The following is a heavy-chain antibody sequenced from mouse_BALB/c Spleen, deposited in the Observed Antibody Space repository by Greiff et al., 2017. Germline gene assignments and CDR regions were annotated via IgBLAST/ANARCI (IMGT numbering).Heavy chain of an antibody. J-gene: IGHJ4*01. V-gene: IGHV1-82*01. Sequence: QVQLKESGPELVKPGASVKISCKASGYAFSSSWMNWVKQRPGQGLEWIGRIYPGDGDTNYNGKFKGKAILTADKSSSTAYMQLSSLTSVDSAVYFCARSLAGDYAMDYWGQGTSVTVSS. CDR3: ARSLAGDYAMDY. CDR2: IYPGDGDT. D-gene: IGHD6-1*01. CDR1: GYAFSSSW.